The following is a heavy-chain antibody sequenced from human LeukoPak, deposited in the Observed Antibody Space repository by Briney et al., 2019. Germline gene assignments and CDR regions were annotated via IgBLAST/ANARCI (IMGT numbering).Heavy chain of an antibody. Sequence: ASVKVSCKASGGTFSRYAISWVQQAPGQGLEWMGGIIPFLGTPNYAQSFQGRVTITADESTSTAYMELSSLRSDDTAVYYCARVEWVMYYDFWSGYYRGATIPVWGQGTLVTVSS. CDR1: GGTFSRYA. CDR2: IIPFLGTP. CDR3: ARVEWVMYYDFWSGYYRGATIPV. V-gene: IGHV1-69*13. J-gene: IGHJ4*02. D-gene: IGHD3-3*01.